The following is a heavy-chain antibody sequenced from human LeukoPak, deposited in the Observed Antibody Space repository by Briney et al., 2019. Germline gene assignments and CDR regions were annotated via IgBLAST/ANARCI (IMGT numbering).Heavy chain of an antibody. CDR2: ISAYNGNT. D-gene: IGHD3-3*01. V-gene: IGHV1-18*01. CDR3: AREGPGSGYYYSWFDP. CDR1: GYTFTSYG. Sequence: GASVKVSCKASGYTFTSYGISWVRQAPGQGLEWMGWISAYNGNTNYAQKLQGRVTMTTDTSTSTAYMELSSLRSEDTAVYYCAREGPGSGYYYSWFDPWGQGTLVTVSS. J-gene: IGHJ5*02.